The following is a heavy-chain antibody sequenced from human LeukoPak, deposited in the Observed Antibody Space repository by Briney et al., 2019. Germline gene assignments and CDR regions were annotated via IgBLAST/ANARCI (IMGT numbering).Heavy chain of an antibody. CDR1: GFTFSSYS. CDR2: ISSSSSYI. CDR3: ASNNCFGKFENWFDP. D-gene: IGHD3-10*01. V-gene: IGHV3-21*01. Sequence: GGSLRLSCAASGFTFSSYSMNWVRRAPGKGPEWVSSISSSSSYIYYADSMKGRFTISRDNAKNSLYLQMNSLRAEDTAVYYCASNNCFGKFENWFDPWGQGTLVTVSS. J-gene: IGHJ5*02.